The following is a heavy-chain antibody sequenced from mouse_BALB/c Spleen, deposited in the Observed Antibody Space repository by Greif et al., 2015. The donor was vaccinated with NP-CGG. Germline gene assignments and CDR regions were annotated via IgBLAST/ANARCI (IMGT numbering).Heavy chain of an antibody. V-gene: IGHV1-7*01. CDR1: GYTFTSYW. CDR3: ARRDYFYAMDY. CDR2: INPSTGYT. J-gene: IGHJ4*01. Sequence: VKLQESGAELAKPGASVKMSCKASGYTFTSYWMHWVKQRPGQGLEWIGYINPSTGYTEYNQKFKDKATLTADESSSTAYMQLSSLTSEDSAVYYCARRDYFYAMDYWGQGTSVTVSS. D-gene: IGHD2-13*01.